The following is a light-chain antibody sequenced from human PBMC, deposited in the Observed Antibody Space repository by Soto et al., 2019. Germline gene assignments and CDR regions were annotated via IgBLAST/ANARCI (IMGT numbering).Light chain of an antibody. J-gene: IGLJ1*01. CDR2: EVT. CDR3: SSYSRTNTLV. CDR1: SSDVGDYPY. Sequence: QSALTQPASVSGSPGQSITISCTGTSSDVGDYPYVSWYQQHPGKVPKLIIYEVTNRPSGVSRRFSGSKSENTASLTISGLQAEDEADYYCSSYSRTNTLVFGSGTKVTVL. V-gene: IGLV2-14*01.